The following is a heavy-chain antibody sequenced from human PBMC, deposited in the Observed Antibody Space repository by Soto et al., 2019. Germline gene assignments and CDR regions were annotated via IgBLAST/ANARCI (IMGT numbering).Heavy chain of an antibody. CDR1: GVTFSSHS. D-gene: IGHD2-2*01. V-gene: IGHV3-23*01. CDR2: ISGSGGST. CDR3: AKDLLSPKKYPPIPRNGHREIKTRFAY. Sequence: PGVSLRLSCAASGVTFSSHSMTCVRQAPGKGLEWVSAISGSGGSTYYADSVKGRFTISRDNSKNTLYLQMNSLRAEDTAVYYCAKDLLSPKKYPPIPRNGHREIKTRFAYWGQGPPVPVSS. J-gene: IGHJ4*02.